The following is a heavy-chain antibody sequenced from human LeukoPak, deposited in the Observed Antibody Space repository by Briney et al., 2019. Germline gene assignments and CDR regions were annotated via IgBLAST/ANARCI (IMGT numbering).Heavy chain of an antibody. CDR2: ISSSGSTI. D-gene: IGHD3-22*01. V-gene: IGHV3-11*01. J-gene: IGHJ4*02. Sequence: GGSLRLSCAASDFTFSDYYMRWIRQAPGKGLEWVSYISSSGSTIYYADSVKGRFTISRDNAKNSLYLQMNSLRAEDTAVYYCARDHWRYYDSSGYYPYYWGQGTLVTVSS. CDR3: ARDHWRYYDSSGYYPYY. CDR1: DFTFSDYY.